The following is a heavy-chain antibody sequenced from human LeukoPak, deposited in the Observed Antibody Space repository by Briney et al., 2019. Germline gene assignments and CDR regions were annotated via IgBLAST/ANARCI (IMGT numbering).Heavy chain of an antibody. J-gene: IGHJ4*02. D-gene: IGHD6-13*01. CDR1: GFSLITSGVG. CDR3: AHSTAAEVSPYFDY. V-gene: IGHV2-5*02. Sequence: KVSGPTLVNPTQTLTLSCSFSGFSLITSGVGVGWIRQPPGKALEWLALIYWDDDKRYSPSLKSRLTITKDTSKNQVVLTMTNMDPVDTATYYCAHSTAAEVSPYFDYWGQGTLVTVSS. CDR2: IYWDDDK.